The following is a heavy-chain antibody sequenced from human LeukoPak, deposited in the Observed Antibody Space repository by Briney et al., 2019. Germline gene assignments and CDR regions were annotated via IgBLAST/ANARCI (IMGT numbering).Heavy chain of an antibody. CDR2: IYYTGST. D-gene: IGHD3-10*01. Sequence: SETLSLTCNVSGGSIIGYYWSWIRQPPGKGLEWIGYIYYTGSTTDYNPSLKSRATILLDTTKSQFSLRLSFVTAADTAVYYCARVEHYYAMDYWGLGTLVTVTS. V-gene: IGHV4-59*01. CDR1: GGSIIGYY. CDR3: ARVEHYYAMDY. J-gene: IGHJ4*02.